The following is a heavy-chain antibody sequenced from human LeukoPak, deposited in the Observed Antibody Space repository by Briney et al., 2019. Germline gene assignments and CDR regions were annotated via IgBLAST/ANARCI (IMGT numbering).Heavy chain of an antibody. D-gene: IGHD3-3*01. Sequence: GGSLRLSCAASGFTFSSYAMSWVRQAPGKGLEWVSAISGSGGSTYYADSVKGRFTISRDNSKNTLYLQMNSLRAEDTAVYYCVYYDFRSGDTDAFDIWGQGTMVTVSS. CDR1: GFTFSSYA. CDR2: ISGSGGST. V-gene: IGHV3-23*01. J-gene: IGHJ3*02. CDR3: VYYDFRSGDTDAFDI.